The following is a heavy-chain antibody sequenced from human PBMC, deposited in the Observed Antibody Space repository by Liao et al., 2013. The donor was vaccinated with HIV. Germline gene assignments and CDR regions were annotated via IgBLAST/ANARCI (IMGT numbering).Heavy chain of an antibody. V-gene: IGHV4-34*01. CDR2: INHSGTS. J-gene: IGHJ4*02. CDR1: GGSFSGYY. Sequence: QVLLQQWGAGLLKSSETLSLTCAVYGGSFSGYYWNWVRQPPGKGLEWLGEINHSGTSNYTPSLESRVTIVIDTSKNQFSLKVTSVTAADTAVYYCARGRITRSGLWQQPFYDFDQWGQGTLVTVSA. D-gene: IGHD6-13*01. CDR3: ARGRITRSGLWQQPFYDFDQ.